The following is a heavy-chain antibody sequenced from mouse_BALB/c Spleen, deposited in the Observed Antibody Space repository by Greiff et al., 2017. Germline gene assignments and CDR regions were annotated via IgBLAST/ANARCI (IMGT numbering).Heavy chain of an antibody. CDR3: ARGQRGNYDGFAY. D-gene: IGHD2-1*01. V-gene: IGHV5-6-5*01. CDR2: ISSGGST. Sequence: EVMLVESGGGLVKPGGSLKLSCAASGFTFSSYAMSWVRQTPEKRLEWVASISSGGSTYYPDSVKGRFTISRDNARNILYLQMSSLRSEDTAMYYCARGQRGNYDGFAYWGQGTLVTVSA. CDR1: GFTFSSYA. J-gene: IGHJ3*01.